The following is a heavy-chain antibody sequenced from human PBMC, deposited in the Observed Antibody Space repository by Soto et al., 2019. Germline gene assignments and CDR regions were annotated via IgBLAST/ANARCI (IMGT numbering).Heavy chain of an antibody. V-gene: IGHV2-5*02. CDR1: GFSLTTAGVS. J-gene: IGHJ4*02. CDR2: IYWDDDQ. CDR3: ARQAGAIPNFDY. D-gene: IGHD1-26*01. Sequence: QITLKESGPPLVKPTQTLTLTCTFSGFSLTTAGVSVGWIRQAPGKALRWLALIYWDDDQRYSPSLKSRLTIXKXNSKNQVVLRMTNMDPVDTATYYCARQAGAIPNFDYWGQGALVTVSS.